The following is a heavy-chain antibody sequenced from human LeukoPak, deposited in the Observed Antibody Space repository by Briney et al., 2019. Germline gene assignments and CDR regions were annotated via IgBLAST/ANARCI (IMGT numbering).Heavy chain of an antibody. Sequence: SETLSLTCTVSGGSISSYYWSWIRQPPGKGLEWIGSIYYSGSTYYNPSLKSRVTISVDTSKNQFSLKLSSVTAADTAVYYCAVYSSSWSGAFDIWGQGTMVTVSS. D-gene: IGHD6-13*01. CDR1: GGSISSYY. CDR2: IYYSGST. V-gene: IGHV4-59*05. CDR3: AVYSSSWSGAFDI. J-gene: IGHJ3*02.